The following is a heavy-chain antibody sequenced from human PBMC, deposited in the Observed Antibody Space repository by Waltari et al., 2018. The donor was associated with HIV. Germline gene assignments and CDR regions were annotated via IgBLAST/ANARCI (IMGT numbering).Heavy chain of an antibody. J-gene: IGHJ3*02. CDR3: ARGNCAIGSCFAVAFPFDI. V-gene: IGHV4-59*11. CDR2: VYYSGTT. CDR1: PGSLKIHY. D-gene: IGHD2-8*01. Sequence: QVQLQESGPGLVQPSETLSLTCNVSPGSLKIHYWNWLRQKPGKGLEWIGFVYYSGTTVYSPSLESRVTISVAPSRNQFSLRLRSATAADTATYYCARGNCAIGSCFAVAFPFDIWGPGTTVSVSS.